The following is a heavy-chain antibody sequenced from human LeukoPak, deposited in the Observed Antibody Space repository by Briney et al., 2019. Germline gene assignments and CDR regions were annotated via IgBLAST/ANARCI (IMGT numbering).Heavy chain of an antibody. D-gene: IGHD6-25*01. CDR2: INHSGST. V-gene: IGHV4-34*01. CDR3: ARGAATRYYYMDV. CDR1: GGSFSGYY. Sequence: PSETLSLTCAVYGGSFSGYYWSWIRQPPGKGLEWIGEINHSGSTNYNPSLKSRVTISVDTSKNQFSLKLSSVTAADTAVYYCARGAATRYYYMDVWGKGTTVTVSS. J-gene: IGHJ6*03.